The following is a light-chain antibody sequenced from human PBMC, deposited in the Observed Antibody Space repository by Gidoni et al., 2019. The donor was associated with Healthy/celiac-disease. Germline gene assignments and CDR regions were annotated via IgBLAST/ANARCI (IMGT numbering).Light chain of an antibody. CDR1: QSVSSN. CDR2: GAS. CDR3: QQYNNWPRT. J-gene: IGKJ4*01. V-gene: IGKV3-15*01. Sequence: EIVMTPSPATLSVSPGERATLSCRSSQSVSSNFPWYQQKPGQAPRLLIYGASTRATGIPARFSGSGSGTEFTLTISSLQSEDFAVYYCQQYNNWPRTFGGGTKVEIK.